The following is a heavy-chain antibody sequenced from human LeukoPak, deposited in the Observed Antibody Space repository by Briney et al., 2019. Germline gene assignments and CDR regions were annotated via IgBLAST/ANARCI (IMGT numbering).Heavy chain of an antibody. CDR3: GRGWISPYSGYDYDYFDY. J-gene: IGHJ4*02. D-gene: IGHD5-12*01. Sequence: SETLSLTCSVSGDPITSYYWSWIRQPPGKGLEWIGYIHYSGSTNYNPSLRSRVTISVDTSKNQFSLRLSSVTAVDTAVYYCGRGWISPYSGYDYDYFDYWGQGALVTVSS. V-gene: IGHV4-59*01. CDR1: GDPITSYY. CDR2: IHYSGST.